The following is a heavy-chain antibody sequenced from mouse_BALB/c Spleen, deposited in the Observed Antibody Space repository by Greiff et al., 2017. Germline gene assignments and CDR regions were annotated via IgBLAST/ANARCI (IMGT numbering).Heavy chain of an antibody. CDR2: ISSGGST. D-gene: IGHD2-2*01. Sequence: EVKVVESGGGLVKPGGSLKLSCAASGFTFSSYAMSWVRQTPEKRLEWVASISSGGSTYYPDSVKGRFTISRDNARNILYLQMSSLRSEDTAMYYCARNGYDEGFAYWGQGTLVTVSA. J-gene: IGHJ3*01. CDR1: GFTFSSYA. V-gene: IGHV5-6-5*01. CDR3: ARNGYDEGFAY.